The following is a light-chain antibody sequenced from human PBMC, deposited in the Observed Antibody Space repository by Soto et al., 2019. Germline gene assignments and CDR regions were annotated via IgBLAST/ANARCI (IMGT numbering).Light chain of an antibody. J-gene: IGKJ1*01. V-gene: IGKV3-15*01. CDR3: QQYNNWPRT. Sequence: EIVLTQSPATLSLSPGERATLSCRASQSVSNNLAWFQQKPGQVPRLLIYGAFTRATGIPARFSGSGSGTEFTLTISSLQSEDFAVYHCQQYNNWPRTFGQGTKVDIK. CDR2: GAF. CDR1: QSVSNN.